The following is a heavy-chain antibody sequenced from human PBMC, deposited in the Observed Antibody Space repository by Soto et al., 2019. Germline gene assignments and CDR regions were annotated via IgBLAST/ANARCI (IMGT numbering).Heavy chain of an antibody. D-gene: IGHD2-21*01. CDR2: IGGGDDHR. V-gene: IGHV3-23*01. J-gene: IGHJ3*01. CDR1: GFTFNTFA. Sequence: GSLRLSCAASGFTFNTFAMTWVRQAPGKGLEWVSSIGGGDDHRFYADSVKGRFTISRDNSKHMVFLQMNSLRAEDTAIYYCAKDRMDHNSVWDPFDVWGQGTMVTVSS. CDR3: AKDRMDHNSVWDPFDV.